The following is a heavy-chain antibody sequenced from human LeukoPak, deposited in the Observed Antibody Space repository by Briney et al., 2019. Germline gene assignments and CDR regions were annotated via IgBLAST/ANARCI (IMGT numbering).Heavy chain of an antibody. D-gene: IGHD2-21*01. J-gene: IGHJ4*02. CDR2: IWHDGNNE. CDR1: GFTFGSYG. V-gene: IGHV3-33*08. CDR3: ARDKGSGEPIDY. Sequence: GGSLRLSCAASGFTFGSYGMHWVRQAPGKGLEWVAVIWHDGNNENYADSVKGRFTISRDNSKNTLSLQMNSLRAEDTGVYYCARDKGSGEPIDYWGQGTLVTVSS.